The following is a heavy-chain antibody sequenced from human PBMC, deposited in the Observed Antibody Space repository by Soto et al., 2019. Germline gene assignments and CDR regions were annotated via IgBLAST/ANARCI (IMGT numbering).Heavy chain of an antibody. CDR3: ARESYDSSGYPRVYYGMDV. Sequence: PGGSLRLSCAASGFTVSSNYMSWVRQAPGKGLEWVSVIYSGGSTYYADSVEGRFTISRDNSKNTLYLQMNSLRAEDTAVYYCARESYDSSGYPRVYYGMDVWGQGTTVIVSS. D-gene: IGHD3-22*01. J-gene: IGHJ6*02. CDR1: GFTVSSNY. CDR2: IYSGGST. V-gene: IGHV3-53*01.